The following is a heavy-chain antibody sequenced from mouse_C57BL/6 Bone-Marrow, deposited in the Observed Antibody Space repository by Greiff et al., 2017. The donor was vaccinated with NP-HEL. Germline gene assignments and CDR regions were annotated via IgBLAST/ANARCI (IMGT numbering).Heavy chain of an antibody. J-gene: IGHJ3*01. CDR1: GFTFSDYG. V-gene: IGHV5-17*01. CDR2: ISSGSSTI. CDR3: ANKFITGFAY. Sequence: EVMLVESGGGLVKPGGSLKLSCAASGFTFSDYGMHWVRQAPEKGLEWVAYISSGSSTIYYADTVKGRFTISRDNAKNTLFLQMTSLRSEDTAMYYCANKFITGFAYWGQGTLVTVSA. D-gene: IGHD1-1*01.